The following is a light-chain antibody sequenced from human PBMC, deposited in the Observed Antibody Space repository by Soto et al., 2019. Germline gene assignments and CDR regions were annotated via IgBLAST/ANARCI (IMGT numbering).Light chain of an antibody. CDR2: GAS. J-gene: IGKJ1*01. CDR1: QSVSSSY. CDR3: QQGYSTPWT. Sequence: VLTQSPVTLSLSPGEIATLPCRASQSVSSSYLAWYQQKPGQAPRLLIYGASSRATGIPDRFSGSGSGTDFTLTMNSLQPEDFATYYCQQGYSTPWTFGQGTKVDIK. V-gene: IGKV3-20*01.